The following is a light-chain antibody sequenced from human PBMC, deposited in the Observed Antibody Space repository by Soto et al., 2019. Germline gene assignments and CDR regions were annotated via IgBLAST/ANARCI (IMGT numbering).Light chain of an antibody. Sequence: DIVMTQSPLSLPVTPGEPASISCSSRQSLLYSNGYNYLDWYLQKPGQSPQLLIYLGSSRASGVPDRFSGSGSGTDFTLKISRVEAVDVGIYYCMQNLQTRAFGQSTQVEIK. CDR2: LGS. J-gene: IGKJ1*01. CDR3: MQNLQTRA. V-gene: IGKV2-28*01. CDR1: QSLLYSNGYNY.